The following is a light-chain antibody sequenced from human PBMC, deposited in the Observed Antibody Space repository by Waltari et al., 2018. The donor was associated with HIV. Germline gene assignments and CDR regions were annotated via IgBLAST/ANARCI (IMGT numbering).Light chain of an antibody. CDR2: DAS. J-gene: IGKJ3*01. V-gene: IGKV3-11*01. CDR1: QSISTY. CDR3: QQRSNWPIFT. Sequence: EIVLTQSPATLSLSPGERATLSCRASQSISTYLARYQQKPGQAPRLLIYDASNRATGIPARFSGSGSGTDFTLTISSLEPEDFAVYYCQQRSNWPIFTFGPGTKVDIK.